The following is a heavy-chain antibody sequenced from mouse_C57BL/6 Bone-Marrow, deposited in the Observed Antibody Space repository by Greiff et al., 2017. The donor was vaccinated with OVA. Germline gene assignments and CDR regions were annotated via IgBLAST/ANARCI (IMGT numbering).Heavy chain of an antibody. CDR2: ISDGGSYT. CDR1: GFTFSSYA. J-gene: IGHJ2*01. D-gene: IGHD1-1*01. CDR3: ARGYGLDY. V-gene: IGHV5-4*03. Sequence: EVMLVESGGGLVKPGGSLKLSCAASGFTFSSYAMSWVRQTPEKRLEWVATISDGGSYTYYPDNVKGRFTISRDNAKNNRYLQMSHLKSEDTAMYYCARGYGLDYWGQGTTLTVSS.